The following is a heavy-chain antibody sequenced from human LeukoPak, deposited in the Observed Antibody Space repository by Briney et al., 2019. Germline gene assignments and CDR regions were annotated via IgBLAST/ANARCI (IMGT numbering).Heavy chain of an antibody. CDR2: ISWGGGTG. V-gene: IGHV3-43D*03. Sequence: GGSLRLXCAASGFTFDDYTIHWVRLAPGKGLESVSLISWGGGTGYYADSVRGRFTICRDNSKNSLYLQMDSLRDEDTALYYCAKDGLAAAGTRTDYYYMDVWGKGTPVTVSS. CDR1: GFTFDDYT. J-gene: IGHJ6*03. CDR3: AKDGLAAAGTRTDYYYMDV. D-gene: IGHD6-13*01.